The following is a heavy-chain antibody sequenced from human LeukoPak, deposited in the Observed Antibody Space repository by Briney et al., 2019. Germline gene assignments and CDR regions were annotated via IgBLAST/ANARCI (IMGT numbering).Heavy chain of an antibody. CDR1: GFTFSSYG. J-gene: IGHJ4*02. CDR2: ISDDGSNK. D-gene: IGHD3-22*01. Sequence: GGSLRLSCAASGFTFSSYGMYWVRQAPGKGLEWVAVISDDGSNKYYADSVEGRFTISRDNSKNTLYLQMNSLRAEDTAVYYCAREYPPRYYYDSSGYLDYWGQGTLVTVSS. V-gene: IGHV3-30*03. CDR3: AREYPPRYYYDSSGYLDY.